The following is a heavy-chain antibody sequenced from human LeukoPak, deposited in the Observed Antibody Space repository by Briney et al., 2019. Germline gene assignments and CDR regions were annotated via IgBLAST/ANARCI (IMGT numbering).Heavy chain of an antibody. J-gene: IGHJ5*01. V-gene: IGHV3-21*04. CDR2: ISSTSAYI. D-gene: IGHD6-19*01. CDR3: ARVAVAGPTGWFDS. Sequence: WGSLRLSCAASGFALRSYTVTWVRQAPGKCLEWVSSISSTSAYIYYAESVKGRFSISRDNVDNVVHLQMSSLRNEDTAFYYCARVAVAGPTGWFDSWGQGTLVTVSS. CDR1: GFALRSYT.